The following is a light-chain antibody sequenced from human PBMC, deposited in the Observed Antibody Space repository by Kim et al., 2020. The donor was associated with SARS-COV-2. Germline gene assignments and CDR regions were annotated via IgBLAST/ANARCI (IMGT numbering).Light chain of an antibody. CDR2: SNN. CDR3: AAWDDSLNGPYV. CDR1: SSNIGSNT. J-gene: IGLJ1*01. Sequence: SELTQPPSASGTPGQRVTISCSGSSSNIGSNTVNWYQQLPGTAPKLLIYSNNQRPSGVPDRFSGSKSGTSASLAIGGLQSEDEADYYCAAWDDSLNGPYVFGTGTKVTVL. V-gene: IGLV1-44*01.